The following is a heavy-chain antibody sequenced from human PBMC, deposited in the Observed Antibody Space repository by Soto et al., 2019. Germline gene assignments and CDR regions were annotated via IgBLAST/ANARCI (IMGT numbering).Heavy chain of an antibody. J-gene: IGHJ4*02. D-gene: IGHD7-27*01. CDR1: GFTVSNNY. V-gene: IGHV3-66*01. Sequence: EVPLVHSGGGLVQPGGSLRLSCAASGFTVSNNYMSWVRQAPGKGLEWVSVIYRGGSTYYADSVKDRFTISRDKSENTMYLQISSLSAEDMAVYYCARARFGALGAMVADYWGQGTVVSVSS. CDR2: IYRGGST. CDR3: ARARFGALGAMVADY.